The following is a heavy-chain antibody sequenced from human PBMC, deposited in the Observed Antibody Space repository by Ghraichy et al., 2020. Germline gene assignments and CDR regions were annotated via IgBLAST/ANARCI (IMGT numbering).Heavy chain of an antibody. CDR1: GVSISSISYY. D-gene: IGHD2-15*01. CDR2: IYYTGST. J-gene: IGHJ6*02. Sequence: SETLSLTCTVSGVSISSISYYWVWVRQPPGKGLEWIGSIYYTGSTYYHPSLKSRVTISVDTFKNQFSLKLSPVTAADTAVYYCARRGCSGGSCRSYYYYQYGLDVWGQGTTVTVSS. V-gene: IGHV4-39*01. CDR3: ARRGCSGGSCRSYYYYQYGLDV.